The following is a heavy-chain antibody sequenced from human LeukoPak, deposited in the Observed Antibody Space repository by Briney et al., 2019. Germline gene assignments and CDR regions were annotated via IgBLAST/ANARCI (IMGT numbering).Heavy chain of an antibody. J-gene: IGHJ4*02. Sequence: GGSLRLSCAASGFTFSSYAMSWVRQAPGKGLEWVSAISGSGGSTYYADSVKGRFTISRDNSKNTLYLQMNSLRAEDTAVYYCAKDPNSEGWELPPYYFDYWGQGTLVTVSS. D-gene: IGHD1-26*01. CDR1: GFTFSSYA. CDR2: ISGSGGST. V-gene: IGHV3-23*01. CDR3: AKDPNSEGWELPPYYFDY.